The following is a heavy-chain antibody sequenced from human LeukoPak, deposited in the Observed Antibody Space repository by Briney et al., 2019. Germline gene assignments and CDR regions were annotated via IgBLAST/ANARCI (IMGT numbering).Heavy chain of an antibody. J-gene: IGHJ4*02. Sequence: PGGSLRLSCAASGSTFSSYAMSWVRQAPGKGLEWVSAISGSGGSTYYADSVKGRFSISRDNSKNTLYLQMNSLRAEDTAVYYCAKDGRIFLTTQVPRGARDYWGQGTLVTVSS. D-gene: IGHD2/OR15-2a*01. CDR2: ISGSGGST. CDR1: GSTFSSYA. V-gene: IGHV3-23*01. CDR3: AKDGRIFLTTQVPRGARDY.